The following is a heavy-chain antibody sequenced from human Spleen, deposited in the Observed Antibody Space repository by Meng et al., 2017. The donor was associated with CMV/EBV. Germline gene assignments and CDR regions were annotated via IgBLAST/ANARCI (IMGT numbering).Heavy chain of an antibody. Sequence: KASGDTFSNHGFSWVRQAPGQGLEWMGGLISLLDVPRYAQKFQDRLTITADKSTSTVYMQLSRLTSEDTAVYYCAREAGSGYYPIDYWGQGTLVTVSS. V-gene: IGHV1-69*10. J-gene: IGHJ4*02. CDR1: GDTFSNHG. CDR2: LISLLDVP. CDR3: AREAGSGYYPIDY. D-gene: IGHD3-22*01.